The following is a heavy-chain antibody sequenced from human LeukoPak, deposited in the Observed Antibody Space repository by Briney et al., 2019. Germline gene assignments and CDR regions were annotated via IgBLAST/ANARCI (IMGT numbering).Heavy chain of an antibody. J-gene: IGHJ4*02. Sequence: SETLSLTRNVSGGSISSYYWSWIRQPPGKGLEWIGYIYYSGNTNYNPSLKSRVTISADTSKNQFSLKLSSVTAADTAMYYCARQRDNALSYFDYWGQGTLVTVSS. V-gene: IGHV4-59*08. D-gene: IGHD1-14*01. CDR3: ARQRDNALSYFDY. CDR2: IYYSGNT. CDR1: GGSISSYY.